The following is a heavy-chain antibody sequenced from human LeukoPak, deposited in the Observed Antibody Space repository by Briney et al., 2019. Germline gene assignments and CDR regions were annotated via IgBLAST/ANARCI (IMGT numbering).Heavy chain of an antibody. CDR2: INHSGST. V-gene: IGHV4-34*01. Sequence: SETLSLTXAVYGGSFSGYYWSWIRQPPGKGLEWIGEINHSGSTNYNPSLKSRVTISVDTSKNQFSLKLSSVTAADTAVYYCARGNPQWIGERQRYYYYMDVWGKGTTVTVSS. D-gene: IGHD3-10*01. CDR1: GGSFSGYY. J-gene: IGHJ6*03. CDR3: ARGNPQWIGERQRYYYYMDV.